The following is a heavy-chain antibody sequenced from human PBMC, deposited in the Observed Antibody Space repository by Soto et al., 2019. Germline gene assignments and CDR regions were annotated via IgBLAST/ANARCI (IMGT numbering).Heavy chain of an antibody. CDR2: IVGSGDKT. Sequence: EVQLLESGGGLVQPGGSLRLSCAASGFTFRSYAMSWVRQAPGKGLEWVSAIVGSGDKTFYADSAKGRFTISRDNSKNTMYMQMNSLRAEDTAVYYCAKEGTVGGTGYFDFWGQGALVTVSS. V-gene: IGHV3-23*01. CDR1: GFTFRSYA. D-gene: IGHD1-26*01. J-gene: IGHJ4*02. CDR3: AKEGTVGGTGYFDF.